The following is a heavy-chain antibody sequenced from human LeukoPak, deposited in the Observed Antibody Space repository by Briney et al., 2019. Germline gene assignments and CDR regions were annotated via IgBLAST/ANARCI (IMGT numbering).Heavy chain of an antibody. Sequence: GESLKISCKGSGYSFTSYWIGWVRQMPGKGLEWMGIIYPGDSDTRYSPSFQGQVTISADKSISTAYLQRSSLKASDTAMYYCARPLFSSGYGFHYWGQGTLVTVSS. J-gene: IGHJ4*02. CDR3: ARPLFSSGYGFHY. D-gene: IGHD5-12*01. CDR2: IYPGDSDT. CDR1: GYSFTSYW. V-gene: IGHV5-51*01.